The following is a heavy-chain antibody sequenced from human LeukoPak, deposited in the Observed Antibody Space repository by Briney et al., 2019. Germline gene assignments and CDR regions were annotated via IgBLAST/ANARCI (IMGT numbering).Heavy chain of an antibody. J-gene: IGHJ4*02. V-gene: IGHV4-39*01. CDR2: IYYSGST. D-gene: IGHD1-26*01. CDR3: ARHEELLRNFDY. Sequence: SGTLSLTCTVSGGSISSSSYYWGWIRQPPGKGLEWIGCIYYSGSTNYNPSLKSRVTISVDTSKNQFSLKLSSVTAADTAVYYCARHEELLRNFDYWGQGTLVTVSS. CDR1: GGSISSSSYY.